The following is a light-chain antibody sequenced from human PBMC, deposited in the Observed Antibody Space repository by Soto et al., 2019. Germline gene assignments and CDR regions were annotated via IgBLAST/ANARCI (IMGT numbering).Light chain of an antibody. V-gene: IGKV1-17*01. CDR1: QDIRND. Sequence: DIQMTQSPSSLSASVGDRVTITCRASQDIRNDLGWYQQKPGKAPKRLTFSASTLDSGVPSRFSGGGFGTESTLTISSLQPEDFATYYCLPHYNSPLTLGGETKVEIK. J-gene: IGKJ4*01. CDR3: LPHYNSPLT. CDR2: SAS.